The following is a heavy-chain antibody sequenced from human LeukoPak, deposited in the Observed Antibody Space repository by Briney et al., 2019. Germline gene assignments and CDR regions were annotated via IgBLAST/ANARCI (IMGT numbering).Heavy chain of an antibody. CDR2: ISSSSSYI. CDR3: ARNDFWSGYLDY. J-gene: IGHJ4*02. Sequence: GGSLRLSCAASGFTFSSYSMNWVRQAPGKGLEWVSSISSSSSYIYYADSVKGRFTISRDNAKNSLYLQMNSLRAEDTAVYYCARNDFWSGYLDYWGQGTLVTVSS. V-gene: IGHV3-21*04. CDR1: GFTFSSYS. D-gene: IGHD3-3*01.